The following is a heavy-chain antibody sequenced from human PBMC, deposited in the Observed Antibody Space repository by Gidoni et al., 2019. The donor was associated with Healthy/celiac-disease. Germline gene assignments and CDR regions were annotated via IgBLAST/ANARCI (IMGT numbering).Heavy chain of an antibody. D-gene: IGHD6-6*01. CDR2: ISVSGGST. CDR3: AKKFRPQGSPAIDY. CDR1: GFTFSSYA. J-gene: IGHJ4*02. Sequence: EVQLLESGGGLVQPGGSLRLSRAASGFTFSSYAMSWVRQAPWKGLEWVTAISVSGGSTYYADSVKGRFTIARDNSKNTLYLQMNSLRAEDTAVYYCAKKFRPQGSPAIDYWGQGTLVTVSS. V-gene: IGHV3-23*01.